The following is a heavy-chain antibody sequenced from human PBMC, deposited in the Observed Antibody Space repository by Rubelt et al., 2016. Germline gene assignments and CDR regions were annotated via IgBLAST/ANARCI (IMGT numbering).Heavy chain of an antibody. CDR2: IKSKTDGGTT. CDR1: GFTFSNAW. CDR3: AIGQIVVVVAAFEY. Sequence: EVQLVESGGGLVKPGGSLRLSCAASGFTFSNAWMSWVRQAPGKGLEWVGRIKSKTDGGTTDYAAPVKGRFTISRDDSKNTLYLQMNSLKTEDTAVYYCAIGQIVVVVAAFEYWGQGTLVTVSS. J-gene: IGHJ4*02. D-gene: IGHD2-15*01. V-gene: IGHV3-15*01.